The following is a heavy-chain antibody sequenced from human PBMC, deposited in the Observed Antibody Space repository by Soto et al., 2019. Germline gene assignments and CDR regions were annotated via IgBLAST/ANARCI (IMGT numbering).Heavy chain of an antibody. J-gene: IGHJ4*02. CDR3: AKEWLLYIDY. CDR2: ISYDGSNK. Sequence: PGGSLRLSCAASGFTFSSYGMHWVRQAPGKGLEWVAVISYDGSNKYYADSVKGRFTISRDNSKNTLYLQMNSLRAEDTAVYYCAKEWLLYIDYWGQGTLVTASS. D-gene: IGHD3-3*01. V-gene: IGHV3-30*18. CDR1: GFTFSSYG.